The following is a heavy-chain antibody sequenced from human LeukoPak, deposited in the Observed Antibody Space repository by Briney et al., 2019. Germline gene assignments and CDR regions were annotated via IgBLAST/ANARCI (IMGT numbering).Heavy chain of an antibody. CDR1: GFTVSSNY. J-gene: IGHJ3*02. V-gene: IGHV3-53*01. CDR3: ARDPVVGATPRDAFDI. CDR2: IYSGGST. D-gene: IGHD1-26*01. Sequence: PGGSLRLSCAASGFTVSSNYMSWVRQAPGKGLEWVSVIYSGGSTYYADSVKGRFTISRDNSKNTLYLQMNSLRAEDTAVYYCARDPVVGATPRDAFDIWGQGTMVTVSS.